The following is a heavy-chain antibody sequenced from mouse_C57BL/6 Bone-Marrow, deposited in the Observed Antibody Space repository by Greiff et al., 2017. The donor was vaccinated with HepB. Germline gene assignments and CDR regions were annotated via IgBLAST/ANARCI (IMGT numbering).Heavy chain of an antibody. Sequence: EVMLQQSGPELVKPGASVKISCKASGYTFTDYYMNWVKQSHGKSLEWIGDINPNNGGTSYNQKFKGKATLTVDKSSSTAYMELRSLTSEDSAVYYCSSLPLGRKDWYFDVWGTGTTVTVSS. CDR2: INPNNGGT. V-gene: IGHV1-26*01. D-gene: IGHD4-1*01. CDR3: SSLPLGRKDWYFDV. CDR1: GYTFTDYY. J-gene: IGHJ1*03.